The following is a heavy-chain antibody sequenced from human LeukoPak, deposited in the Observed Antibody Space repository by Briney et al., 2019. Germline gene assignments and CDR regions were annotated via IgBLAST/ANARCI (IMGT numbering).Heavy chain of an antibody. CDR3: ARAYYGSGLYYYGMDV. CDR2: INHSGST. CDR1: GGSLSGYY. D-gene: IGHD3-10*01. V-gene: IGHV4-34*01. Sequence: SETLSLTCADYGGSLSGYYWSWIRQPPGKGLEWIREINHSGSTNYNPSLKSRVTISVDTSKNQFSLKLSSVTAADTAVYYCARAYYGSGLYYYGMDVWGQGTTVTVSS. J-gene: IGHJ6*02.